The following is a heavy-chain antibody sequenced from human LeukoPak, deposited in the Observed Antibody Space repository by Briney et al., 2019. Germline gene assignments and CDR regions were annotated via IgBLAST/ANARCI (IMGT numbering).Heavy chain of an antibody. V-gene: IGHV1-2*02. D-gene: IGHD1-26*01. CDR3: ARSSVGARRRIDY. J-gene: IGHJ4*02. Sequence: ASVKVSRKASGYTFTGYYMHWVRQAPGQGLEWMGWINPNSGGTNYAQKFQGRVTMTRDTSISTAYMELSRLRSDDTAVYYCARSSVGARRRIDYWGQGSLVTVSS. CDR2: INPNSGGT. CDR1: GYTFTGYY.